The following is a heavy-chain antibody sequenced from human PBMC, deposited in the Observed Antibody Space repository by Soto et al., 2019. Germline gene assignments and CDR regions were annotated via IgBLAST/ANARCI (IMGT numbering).Heavy chain of an antibody. V-gene: IGHV3-30*03. J-gene: IGHJ4*02. CDR2: IPYDGNSK. CDR1: EFTFSNYA. D-gene: IGHD4-17*01. CDR3: ARGPSYSDSYFDY. Sequence: GGSLRLSCAASEFTFSNYAMHWVRQPPGKGLQWLAVIPYDGNSKYYADSVEGRFTISRDNSKNTVYLQMNSLRLEDTAVYYCARGPSYSDSYFDYWGQGTLVTVSS.